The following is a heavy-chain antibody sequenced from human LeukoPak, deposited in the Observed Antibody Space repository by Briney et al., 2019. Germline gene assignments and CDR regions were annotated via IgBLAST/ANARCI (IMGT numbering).Heavy chain of an antibody. Sequence: GGSLRLSCAASGFTFSSYEMNWVRQAPGKGLEWVAVIWYDGSNKYYADSVKGRFTISRDNSKNTLYLQMNSLRAEDTAVYYCARGSTVTTSSYYYYGMDVWGQGTTVTVSS. CDR2: IWYDGSNK. J-gene: IGHJ6*02. V-gene: IGHV3-33*08. D-gene: IGHD4-11*01. CDR3: ARGSTVTTSSYYYYGMDV. CDR1: GFTFSSYE.